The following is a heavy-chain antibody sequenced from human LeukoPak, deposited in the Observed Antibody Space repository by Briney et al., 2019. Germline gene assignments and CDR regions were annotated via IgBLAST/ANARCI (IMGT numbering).Heavy chain of an antibody. CDR1: GGSISSYY. Sequence: PSETLSLTCTVSGGSISSYYWSWIRQPAGKGLEWIGRIYTSGSTNYNPSLKSRVTISVDKSKNQFSLKLSSVTAADTAVYYCARSGVLRPAYYYYMDVWGKGTTVTVSS. V-gene: IGHV4-4*07. J-gene: IGHJ6*03. CDR3: ARSGVLRPAYYYYMDV. D-gene: IGHD3-10*01. CDR2: IYTSGST.